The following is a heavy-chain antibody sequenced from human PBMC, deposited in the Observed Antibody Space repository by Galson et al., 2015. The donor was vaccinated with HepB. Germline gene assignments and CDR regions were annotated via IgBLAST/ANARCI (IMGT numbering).Heavy chain of an antibody. Sequence: SLRLFCAASGFTFNSYAMSWVRQAPGKGLEWVSSISGSGGSTYYADSVKGRFTISRDNSKYTLYLQMNSLRAEDTAVYYCAKEIPSSAEGGDAFDIWGQGTMVTVSS. CDR3: AKEIPSSAEGGDAFDI. V-gene: IGHV3-23*01. CDR2: ISGSGGST. CDR1: GFTFNSYA. D-gene: IGHD1-14*01. J-gene: IGHJ3*02.